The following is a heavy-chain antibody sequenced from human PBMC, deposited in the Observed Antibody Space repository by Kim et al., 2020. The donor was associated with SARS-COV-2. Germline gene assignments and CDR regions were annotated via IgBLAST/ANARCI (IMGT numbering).Heavy chain of an antibody. Sequence: ASVKVSCKASGYIFTGYYLHWVRQAPGQGLEWMGWINHYSGDSKYAQKFQGRVTLTRDTSISTAYMELSGLRSDDTAVYFCATGLTHLITPHGMDVWGQGTTVKVSS. CDR1: GYIFTGYY. CDR3: ATGLTHLITPHGMDV. V-gene: IGHV1-2*02. J-gene: IGHJ6*02. CDR2: INHYSGDS. D-gene: IGHD3-16*01.